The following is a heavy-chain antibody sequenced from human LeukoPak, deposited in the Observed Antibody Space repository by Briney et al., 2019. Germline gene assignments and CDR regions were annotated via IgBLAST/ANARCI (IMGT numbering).Heavy chain of an antibody. D-gene: IGHD2-2*01. J-gene: IGHJ6*02. CDR2: ISSSSSYI. CDR1: GFTFSSYS. CDR3: ARVLRSTSPTPYYYYYGMDV. V-gene: IGHV3-21*01. Sequence: GGSLRLSRAASGFTFSSYSMNWVRQAPGKGLEWVSSISSSSSYIYYADSVKGRFTISRDNAKNSLYLQMNSLRAEDTAVYYCARVLRSTSPTPYYYYYGMDVWGQGTTVTVSS.